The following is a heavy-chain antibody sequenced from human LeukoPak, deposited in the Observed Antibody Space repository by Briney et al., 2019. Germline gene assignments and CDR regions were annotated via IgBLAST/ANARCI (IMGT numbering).Heavy chain of an antibody. CDR1: GYSFTSYW. V-gene: IGHV5-51*01. CDR3: ARRGYSGYDSPPGNWFDP. J-gene: IGHJ5*02. CDR2: IYPGDSDT. Sequence: GEPLKISCKGSGYSFTSYWIGWVRQMPGKGLEWMGIIYPGDSDTRYSPSFQGQVTISADKSISTAYLQWSSLKASDTAMYYCARRGYSGYDSPPGNWFDPWGQGTLVTVSS. D-gene: IGHD5-12*01.